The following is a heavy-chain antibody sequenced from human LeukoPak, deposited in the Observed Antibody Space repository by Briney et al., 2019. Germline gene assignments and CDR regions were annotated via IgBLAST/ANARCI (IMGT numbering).Heavy chain of an antibody. D-gene: IGHD3-22*01. CDR1: GFTFGDYA. CDR2: IRRKAHGGTT. J-gene: IGHJ4*02. CDR3: TRVTYYYDNSGYFHFDS. V-gene: IGHV3-49*04. Sequence: PGRSLRLSCTTSGFTFGDYAMCSVPQAPGKGLEWVSFIRRKAHGGTTEYAASVKGRFSSSRDDSKSIAYLQMNSLKTEDTAVYFCTRVTYYYDNSGYFHFDSWGQGSLVTVSS.